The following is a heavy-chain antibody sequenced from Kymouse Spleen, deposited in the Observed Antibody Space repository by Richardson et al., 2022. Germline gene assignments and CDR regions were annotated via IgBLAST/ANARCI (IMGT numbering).Heavy chain of an antibody. Sequence: EVQLVESGGGLVKPGGSLRLSCAASGFTFSSYSMNWVRQAPGKGLEWVSSISSSSSYIYYADSVKGRFTISRDNAKNSLYLQMNSLRAEDTAVYYCARDLWNYYGMDVWGQGTTVTVSS. CDR2: ISSSSSYI. D-gene: IGHD5-18,IGHD2-21*02,IGHD5-12*01. J-gene: IGHJ6*02. V-gene: IGHV3-21*03. CDR3: ARDLWNYYGMDV. CDR1: GFTFSSYS.